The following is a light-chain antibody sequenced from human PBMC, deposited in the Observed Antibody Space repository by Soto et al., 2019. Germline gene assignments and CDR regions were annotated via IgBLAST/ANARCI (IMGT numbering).Light chain of an antibody. CDR3: QYYGSPSWT. V-gene: IGKV3-20*01. J-gene: IGKJ1*01. CDR2: GTS. CDR1: QSVPSNY. Sequence: EIVLTQSPGTLSLSPGERATLSCRASQSVPSNYLAWYQQRPGQAPRLLIFGTSSRATGVPDKFSGSGSGTDFALTITRLEHDDFAEYYCQYYGSPSWTFGQGTKVQIK.